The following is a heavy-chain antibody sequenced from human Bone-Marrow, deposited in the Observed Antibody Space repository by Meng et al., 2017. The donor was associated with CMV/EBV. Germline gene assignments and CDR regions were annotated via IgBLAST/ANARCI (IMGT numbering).Heavy chain of an antibody. CDR2: IYHSGST. CDR3: ARDGGNWNYVLGNYYFDY. J-gene: IGHJ4*02. D-gene: IGHD1-7*01. Sequence: GSLRLSCTVSGYSISSGYYWGWIRQPPGKGLEWIGSIYHSGSTYYNPSLKSRVTISVDTSKNQFSLKLSSVTAADTAVYYCARDGGNWNYVLGNYYFDYWGQGTLVIDSS. V-gene: IGHV4-38-2*02. CDR1: GYSISSGYY.